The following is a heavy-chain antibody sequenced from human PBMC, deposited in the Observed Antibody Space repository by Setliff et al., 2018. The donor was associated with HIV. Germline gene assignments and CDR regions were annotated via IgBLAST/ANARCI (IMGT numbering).Heavy chain of an antibody. D-gene: IGHD6-25*01. CDR2: IYYSGST. CDR1: GGSVSSGSYY. V-gene: IGHV4-61*01. Sequence: SETLSLTCTVSGGSVSSGSYYWSWIRQPPGKGLEWIGYIYYSGSTKHNPSLKSRVTISLDTSNNQFSLKLTSATAADTAVYYCARYSPRGYTLTGPYWGQGTLVTVSS. J-gene: IGHJ4*02. CDR3: ARYSPRGYTLTGPY.